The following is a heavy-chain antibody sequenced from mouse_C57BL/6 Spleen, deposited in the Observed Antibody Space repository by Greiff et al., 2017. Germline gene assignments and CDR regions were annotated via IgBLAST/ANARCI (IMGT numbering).Heavy chain of an antibody. CDR2: IYPRSGNT. Sequence: VQLQQSGAELARPGASVKLSCKASGYTFTSYGISWVKQRTGQGLEWIGEIYPRSGNTYYNEKFKGKATLTADKSSSTAYMELRSLTSEDSAVYFCATAQGYWGQGTTRTVSS. CDR3: ATAQGY. CDR1: GYTFTSYG. V-gene: IGHV1-81*01. J-gene: IGHJ2*01. D-gene: IGHD3-2*02.